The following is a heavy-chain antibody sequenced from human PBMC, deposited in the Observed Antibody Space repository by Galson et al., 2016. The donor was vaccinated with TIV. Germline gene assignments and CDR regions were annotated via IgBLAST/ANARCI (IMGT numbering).Heavy chain of an antibody. CDR1: EFAFANFW. J-gene: IGHJ4*02. CDR3: ARGRGGEYVDY. V-gene: IGHV3-7*03. D-gene: IGHD3-16*01. CDR2: IKQDGSEK. Sequence: SLRLSCAASEFAFANFWMTWVRQAPGKGLEWVANIKQDGSEKYYVDSVKGRFTISRDNAKNSVYLQMDSLRADDTAVYYCARGRGGEYVDYWGQGTLVSVSS.